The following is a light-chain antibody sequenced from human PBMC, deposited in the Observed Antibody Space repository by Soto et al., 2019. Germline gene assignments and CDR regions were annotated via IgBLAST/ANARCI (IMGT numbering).Light chain of an antibody. J-gene: IGLJ2*01. CDR3: CSYAGTFNFR. Sequence: QSALTQPRSVPGSPGQSVTISCTGTSSDVGDYDYVSWYQQHPGKDPKLMIYDVSKRPSGVPDRFSGSKSGNTASLTISGLRAEDEADYYCCSYAGTFNFRFGGGTKVTVL. CDR2: DVS. CDR1: SSDVGDYDY. V-gene: IGLV2-11*01.